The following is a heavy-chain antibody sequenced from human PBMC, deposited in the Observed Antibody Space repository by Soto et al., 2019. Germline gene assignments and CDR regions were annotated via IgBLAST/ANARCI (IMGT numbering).Heavy chain of an antibody. J-gene: IGHJ3*01. CDR1: GLTISGKKY. V-gene: IGHV3-53*01. D-gene: IGHD1-1*01. CDR3: ATWHEREHAYDV. Sequence: VSLRLSCAAFGLTISGKKYVAWVRQAPGKGLEWVSALYDVDGSFYADSVKGRFTTSSDSSKTTVYLQMNDLRPDDTAVYYCATWHEREHAYDVWGQGTTVTVSS. CDR2: LYDVDGS.